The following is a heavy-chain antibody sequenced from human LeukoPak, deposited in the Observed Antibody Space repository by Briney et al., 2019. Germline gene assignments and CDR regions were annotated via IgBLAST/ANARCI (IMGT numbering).Heavy chain of an antibody. J-gene: IGHJ4*02. CDR2: ISISGGTT. CDR1: GFTFSSYG. D-gene: IGHD2-2*01. Sequence: AGGSLRLSCATFGFTFSSYGMTWVRQAPGKGLEWVSTISISGGTTYYADSVKGRSSISRDNSKNTLYLQMNSLRAEDTAVYYCAKDRGGYCSSTSCYVFDYWGQGTLVTVSS. CDR3: AKDRGGYCSSTSCYVFDY. V-gene: IGHV3-23*01.